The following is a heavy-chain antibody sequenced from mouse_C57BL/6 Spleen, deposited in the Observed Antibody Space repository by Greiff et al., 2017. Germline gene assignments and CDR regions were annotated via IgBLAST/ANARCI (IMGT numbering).Heavy chain of an antibody. J-gene: IGHJ1*01. CDR3: ARYLRDWYFDV. CDR2: IDPSDSYT. D-gene: IGHD5-1*01. V-gene: IGHV1-69*01. Sequence: QVQLQPPGAELVMPGASVKLSCKASGYTFTSYWMHWVKQRPGQGLEWIGEIDPSDSYTNYNQKFKGKSTLTVDKSSSTAYMQLSSLTSEDSAVYYCARYLRDWYFDVWGAGTTVTVSS. CDR1: GYTFTSYW.